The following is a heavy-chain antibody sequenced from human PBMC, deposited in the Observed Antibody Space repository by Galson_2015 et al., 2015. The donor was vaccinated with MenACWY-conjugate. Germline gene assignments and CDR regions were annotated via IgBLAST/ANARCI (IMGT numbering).Heavy chain of an antibody. CDR3: ARFPRTPGKYPDY. Sequence: SLRLSCAASGFTFYTYTMSWVRQSPGKGLEWVAGIYGSGHRDTFYADSVKGRFTISRDESNNLVYLQMDSLRAEDTAVYYCARFPRTPGKYPDYWGQGTPVTVSS. J-gene: IGHJ4*02. D-gene: IGHD1-14*01. CDR1: GFTFYTYT. V-gene: IGHV3-23*01. CDR2: IYGSGHRDT.